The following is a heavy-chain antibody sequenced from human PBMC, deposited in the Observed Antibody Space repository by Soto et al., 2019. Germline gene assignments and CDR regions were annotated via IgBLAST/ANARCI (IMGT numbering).Heavy chain of an antibody. V-gene: IGHV4-34*01. CDR2: INHSGST. CDR1: GGSFSGYY. CDR3: ARAHYYDSSGSLLDY. J-gene: IGHJ4*02. Sequence: SETLSLTCAVYGGSFSGYYWSWIRQPPGKGLEWIGEINHSGSTNYNPSLKSRVTISVDTSKNQFSLKLSSVTAADTAVYYCARAHYYDSSGSLLDYWGQGTLVTVSS. D-gene: IGHD3-22*01.